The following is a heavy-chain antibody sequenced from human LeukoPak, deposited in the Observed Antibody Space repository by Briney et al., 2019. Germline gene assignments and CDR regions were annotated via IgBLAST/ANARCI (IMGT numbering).Heavy chain of an antibody. CDR2: IYHSGRT. CDR1: GDYISSSSYY. D-gene: IGHD3-22*01. CDR3: ARRRYYDSTGYFE. J-gene: IGHJ1*01. Sequence: SETLSLTCAVSGDYISSSSYYWGWIRQSPGTGLEWIGDIYHSGRTYYNPSLKSRVAISIDTSKKQFSLRLRSMTAAGTAVFYCARRRYYDSTGYFEWGRGTLVTVSS. V-gene: IGHV4-39*01.